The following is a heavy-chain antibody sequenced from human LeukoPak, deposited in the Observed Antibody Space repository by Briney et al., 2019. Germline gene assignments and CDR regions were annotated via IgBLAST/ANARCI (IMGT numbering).Heavy chain of an antibody. CDR1: GITFSGHW. Sequence: GGSLRLSCAASGITFSGHWMHWVRQTPGQGLVWVSRINGDGSSTAYADSVKGRFTISRDNAKNTVYLQMNSLRVDDTAVYYCAREELEPSTHPFVPWGQGTLVTVSS. V-gene: IGHV3-74*03. CDR2: INGDGSST. CDR3: AREELEPSTHPFVP. D-gene: IGHD1-7*01. J-gene: IGHJ5*02.